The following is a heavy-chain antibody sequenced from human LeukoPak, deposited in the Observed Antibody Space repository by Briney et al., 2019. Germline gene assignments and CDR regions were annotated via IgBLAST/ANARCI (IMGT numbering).Heavy chain of an antibody. D-gene: IGHD1-7*01. CDR2: IIPILGIA. V-gene: IGHV1-69*04. CDR1: GGTFITYA. Sequence: SVKVSCKASGGTFITYAISWVRQAPGQGLEWMGRIIPILGIANYAQKFQGRVTMTEDTSTDTAYMELSSLRSEDTAVYYCATRTSFYYYYMDVWGKGTTVTVSS. CDR3: ATRTSFYYYYMDV. J-gene: IGHJ6*03.